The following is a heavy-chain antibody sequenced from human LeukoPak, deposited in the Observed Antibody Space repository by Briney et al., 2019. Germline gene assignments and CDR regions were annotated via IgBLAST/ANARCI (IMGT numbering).Heavy chain of an antibody. CDR2: IIPIFGTA. J-gene: IGHJ4*02. D-gene: IGHD6-13*01. Sequence: GASVKVSCKASGGTFSSYAISWVRQAPGQGLEWMGGIIPIFGTANYAQKFQGRVTITADKSTSTAYKELSSLRSEDTAVYYCARGSIAAAGYFDYWGQGTLVTVSS. CDR3: ARGSIAAAGYFDY. V-gene: IGHV1-69*06. CDR1: GGTFSSYA.